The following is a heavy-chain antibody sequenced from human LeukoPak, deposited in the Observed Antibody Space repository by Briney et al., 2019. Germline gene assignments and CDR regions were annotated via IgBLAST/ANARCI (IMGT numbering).Heavy chain of an antibody. CDR2: ITGSGGRT. CDR1: GFTFSSYA. J-gene: IGHJ4*02. D-gene: IGHD6-19*01. CDR3: AKYAVAASFDY. Sequence: GGSLRLSCAASGFTFSSYAMNWVRQAPGKGLEWVSAITGSGGRTYYADSVKGRFTISRDNSKNTLYLQMNSLRAEDTAVYYCAKYAVAASFDYWGQGTLVTVSS. V-gene: IGHV3-23*01.